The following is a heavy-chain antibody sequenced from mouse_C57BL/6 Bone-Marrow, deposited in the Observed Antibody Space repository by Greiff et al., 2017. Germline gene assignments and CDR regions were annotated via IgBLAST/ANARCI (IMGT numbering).Heavy chain of an antibody. J-gene: IGHJ2*01. Sequence: VQLQQSGAELVRPGSSVKMSCKTSGYTFTSYGINWVKQRPGQGLEWIGYIYLGNGCTEYNEKFKGKATLTSDTSSSTAYMQLSSLTSEDSAIYFCASSDYGRRYALGYWGQGTTVTVSS. CDR2: IYLGNGCT. CDR3: ASSDYGRRYALGY. D-gene: IGHD1-1*01. V-gene: IGHV1-58*01. CDR1: GYTFTSYG.